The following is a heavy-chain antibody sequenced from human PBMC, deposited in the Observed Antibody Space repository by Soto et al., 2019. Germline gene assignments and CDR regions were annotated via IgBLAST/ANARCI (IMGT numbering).Heavy chain of an antibody. CDR3: ARRKLEMMYVGWVDP. V-gene: IGHV4-4*02. J-gene: IGHJ5*02. D-gene: IGHD2-8*01. CDR2: IHHSGST. CDR1: GDSISSRNW. Sequence: QVQLQESGPGLVKPSETLSLTCAVSGDSISSRNWWSWVRQTPGKGLEYIGEIHHSGSTNYNPSLKSRVTMSVDKSKTQFSLNLNSVTSADTAIYYCARRKLEMMYVGWVDPWGQGTGVTVSS.